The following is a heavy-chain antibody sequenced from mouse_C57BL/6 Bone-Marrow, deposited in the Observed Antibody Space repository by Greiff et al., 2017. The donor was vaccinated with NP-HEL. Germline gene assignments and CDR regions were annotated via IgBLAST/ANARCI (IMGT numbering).Heavy chain of an antibody. CDR3: GSQGRGSFDY. Sequence: QVQLKQPGAELVRPGTSVKLSCKASGYTFTSYWMHWVKQRPGQGLEWIGVIDPSDSYTNYNQKFKGKATLTVDTSSSTAYMQLSSLTSEDAAVYYSGSQGRGSFDYWGQGTTLTVSS. CDR2: IDPSDSYT. V-gene: IGHV1-59*01. CDR1: GYTFTSYW. D-gene: IGHD3-3*01. J-gene: IGHJ2*01.